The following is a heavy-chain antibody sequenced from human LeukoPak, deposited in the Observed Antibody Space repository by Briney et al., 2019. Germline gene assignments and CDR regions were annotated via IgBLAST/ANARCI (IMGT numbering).Heavy chain of an antibody. D-gene: IGHD3-22*01. CDR2: ISAYNGNT. V-gene: IGHV1-18*01. CDR3: ARVSVTMIHGKPDY. Sequence: ASVKVSCKASGYTFTSYGISWVRQAPGQGLEWMAWISAYNGNTNYAQKLQGRVTMTTDTSTSTAYMELRSLRSDDTAVYYCARVSVTMIHGKPDYWGQGTLVTASS. CDR1: GYTFTSYG. J-gene: IGHJ4*02.